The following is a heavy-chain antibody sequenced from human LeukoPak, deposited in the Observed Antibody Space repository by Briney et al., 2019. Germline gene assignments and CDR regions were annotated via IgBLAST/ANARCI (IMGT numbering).Heavy chain of an antibody. J-gene: IGHJ3*02. D-gene: IGHD6-13*01. Sequence: ASVKVSCKASGYTFPNFGITWVRHAPGQGLEWMGWMNPNSGNTGYAQKFQGRVTITRNTSISTAYMELSSLRSEDTAVYYCATASSSWLHDAFDIWGQGTMVTVSS. CDR1: GYTFPNFG. V-gene: IGHV1-8*03. CDR2: MNPNSGNT. CDR3: ATASSSWLHDAFDI.